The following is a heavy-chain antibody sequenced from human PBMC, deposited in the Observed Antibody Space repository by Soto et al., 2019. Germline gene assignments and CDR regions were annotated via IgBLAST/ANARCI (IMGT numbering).Heavy chain of an antibody. CDR3: AKKEARDYFDY. V-gene: IGHV3-30*18. Sequence: PGGSLRLSCAASGFTFSSYGMHWVRQAPGKGLEWVAVISYDGSNKYYADSVKGRFTISRDNSKNTLYLQMNSLRAEDTAVYYCAKKEARDYFDYWGQGTLVTVSS. CDR1: GFTFSSYG. CDR2: ISYDGSNK. J-gene: IGHJ4*02.